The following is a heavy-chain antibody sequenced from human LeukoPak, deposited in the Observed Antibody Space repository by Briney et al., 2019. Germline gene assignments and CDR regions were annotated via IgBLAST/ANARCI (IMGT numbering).Heavy chain of an antibody. V-gene: IGHV3-21*01. CDR2: ISSSSSYI. Sequence: GGSLRLSCAASGFTFSTYSMNWVRQAPGRGLEWVSSISSSSSYIYYADSVKGRFTISRDNAKNSLYLQMNSLRAEDTAVYYCARGPVAGDVFDYWGQGTLVTVSS. CDR1: GFTFSTYS. CDR3: ARGPVAGDVFDY. J-gene: IGHJ4*02. D-gene: IGHD6-19*01.